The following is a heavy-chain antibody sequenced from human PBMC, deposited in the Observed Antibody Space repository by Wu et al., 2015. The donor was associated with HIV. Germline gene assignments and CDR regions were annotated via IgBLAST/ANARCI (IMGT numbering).Heavy chain of an antibody. CDR2: IGVSNGNT. CDR1: GYSFVRYS. CDR3: VRKNGYSGYYPFDL. J-gene: IGHJ4*02. V-gene: IGHV1-18*01. Sequence: QVQLVQSGGEVKKPGASVKVSCKASGYSFVRYSLNWVRQAPGQGLEWMGWIGVSNGNTIYAQKFQGRVIMTTDKPTSTVCMELKSLTSDDTAIYYCVRKNGYSGYYPFDLWGQGTLVTVSS. D-gene: IGHD5-12*01.